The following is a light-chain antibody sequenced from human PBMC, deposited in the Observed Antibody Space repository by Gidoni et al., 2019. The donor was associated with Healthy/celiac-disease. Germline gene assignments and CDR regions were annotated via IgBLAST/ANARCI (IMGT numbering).Light chain of an antibody. CDR2: EVS. Sequence: QSALTQPASVSGPPGQSITLSCTGTSSDVGSYNLVSWYQQHPGKAPKLMIYEVSKRPSGVSNRFSGSKSGNTASLTISGLQAEDEADYYCCSYAGSSTFYVFGTGTKVTVL. V-gene: IGLV2-23*02. CDR1: SSDVGSYNL. CDR3: CSYAGSSTFYV. J-gene: IGLJ1*01.